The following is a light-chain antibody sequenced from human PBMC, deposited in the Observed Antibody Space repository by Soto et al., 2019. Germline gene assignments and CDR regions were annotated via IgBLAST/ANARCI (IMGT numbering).Light chain of an antibody. J-gene: IGKJ4*01. V-gene: IGKV3-20*01. CDR2: GVS. CDR3: QQYFTSPLT. Sequence: EVVLTQSPGTLSLSPGERATLSCRASQSVSSNYLAWYQQKPGQAPRLLIYGVSTRATGIPDRFSGSGSGTGFSLTISRLEPEDLAMYYCQQYFTSPLTFGGGTKVEIK. CDR1: QSVSSNY.